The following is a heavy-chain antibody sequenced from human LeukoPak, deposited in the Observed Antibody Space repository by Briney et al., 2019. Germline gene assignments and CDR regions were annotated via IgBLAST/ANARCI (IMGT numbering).Heavy chain of an antibody. CDR3: ARAYYDSSGYYF. D-gene: IGHD3-22*01. J-gene: IGHJ4*02. V-gene: IGHV1-69*06. CDR2: IIPIFGTA. Sequence: SVKVSCKASGYTFTSYGISWVRQAPGQGLEWMGGIIPIFGTANYAQKFQGRVTITADKSTSTAYMELSSLRSEDTAVYYCARAYYDSSGYYFWGQGTLVTVSS. CDR1: GYTFTSYG.